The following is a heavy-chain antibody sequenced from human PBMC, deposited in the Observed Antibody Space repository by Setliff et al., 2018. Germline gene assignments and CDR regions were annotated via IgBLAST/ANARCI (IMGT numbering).Heavy chain of an antibody. Sequence: LRLSCAASGFTFSRYSMNWVRQGPGKGLEWVSYISASSSTIYYSGSVKGRFTISRDNAKNSLFLQMNGLRADDTAVYYCARDLDGGNGHDLWGRGTLVTVSS. CDR1: GFTFSRYS. CDR3: ARDLDGGNGHDL. J-gene: IGHJ5*02. V-gene: IGHV3-48*01. CDR2: ISASSSTI. D-gene: IGHD2-15*01.